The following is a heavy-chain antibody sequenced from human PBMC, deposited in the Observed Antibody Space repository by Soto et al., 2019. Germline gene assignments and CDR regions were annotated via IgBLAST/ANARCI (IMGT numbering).Heavy chain of an antibody. V-gene: IGHV4-59*01. J-gene: IGHJ5*02. CDR1: GGSISSYY. D-gene: IGHD3-3*01. CDR2: IYYSGST. CDR3: AREGGGYDFWSGYNWFDP. Sequence: KPSETLSLTCTVSGGSISSYYWSWIRQPPGKGLEWIGYIYYSGSTNYNPSLKSRVTISVDTSKNQFSLKLSSVTAADTAVYYCAREGGGYDFWSGYNWFDPWGQGTLVTVSS.